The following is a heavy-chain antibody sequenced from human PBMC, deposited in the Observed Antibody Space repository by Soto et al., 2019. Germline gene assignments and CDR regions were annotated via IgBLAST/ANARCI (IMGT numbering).Heavy chain of an antibody. Sequence: QVQLVQSGAEVKKPGASVKVSCKASGYTFTGYYMHWVRQAPGQGLEWMGWINPNSGGTNYAQKFQGWVTMPRDTSISTAYMELSRLRSDDTAVYYCAREAGSSGWYVRRGMDVWGQGTTVTVSS. D-gene: IGHD6-19*01. CDR2: INPNSGGT. J-gene: IGHJ6*02. CDR3: AREAGSSGWYVRRGMDV. V-gene: IGHV1-2*04. CDR1: GYTFTGYY.